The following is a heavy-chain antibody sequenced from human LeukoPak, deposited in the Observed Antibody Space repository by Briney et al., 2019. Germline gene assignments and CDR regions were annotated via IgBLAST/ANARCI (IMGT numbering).Heavy chain of an antibody. J-gene: IGHJ4*02. V-gene: IGHV3-30-3*01. D-gene: IGHD5-12*01. CDR1: GFTFSSYA. CDR3: AGLFSGYDPFDY. Sequence: GGSLRLSCAASGFTFSSYAMHWVRQAPGKGLEWVAVISYDGSNKYYADSVKGRFTISRDNSKNTLYLQMNSLRAEDTAVYYCAGLFSGYDPFDYWGQGILVTVSS. CDR2: ISYDGSNK.